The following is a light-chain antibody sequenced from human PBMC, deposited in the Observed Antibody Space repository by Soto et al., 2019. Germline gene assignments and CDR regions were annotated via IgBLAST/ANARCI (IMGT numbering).Light chain of an antibody. CDR2: EVS. Sequence: SALTQTPSVSGSPGQSVTISCTGTSSDVGSYDRVSWYQQPPGTAPKLMIYEVSNRPSGVPDRFSGSKSGNTASLTISGLQAEDEAEYYCTSYTSSNTFVFGTGTKLTVL. V-gene: IGLV2-18*02. CDR3: TSYTSSNTFV. J-gene: IGLJ1*01. CDR1: SSDVGSYDR.